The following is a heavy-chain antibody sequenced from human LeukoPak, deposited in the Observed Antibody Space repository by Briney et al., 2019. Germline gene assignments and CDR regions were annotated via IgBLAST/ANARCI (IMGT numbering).Heavy chain of an antibody. D-gene: IGHD6-13*01. CDR3: AKDSSSWSWTSPDDY. Sequence: SETLSLTCTVSGGSISSGGYYWSWIRQHPGKGLEWIGYIYYSGSTYYNPSLKSRVTISVDTSKNQFSLKLSSVTAADTAVYYCAKDSSSWSWTSPDDYWGQGTLVTVSS. CDR2: IYYSGST. V-gene: IGHV4-31*03. CDR1: GGSISSGGYY. J-gene: IGHJ4*02.